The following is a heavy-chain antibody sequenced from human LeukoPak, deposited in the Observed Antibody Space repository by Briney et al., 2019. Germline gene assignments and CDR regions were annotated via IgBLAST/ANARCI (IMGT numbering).Heavy chain of an antibody. CDR3: ARGPLGIMD. CDR2: INHSGST. V-gene: IGHV4-34*01. J-gene: IGHJ4*02. D-gene: IGHD1-26*01. CDR1: GGSFSGYY. Sequence: SETLSLTCAVYGGSFSGYYWSWIRQPPGKGLEWIGEINHSGSTNYNPSLKSRVTISVDTSKNQFSLKLSSGTAADTAVYYCARGPLGIMDWGQGTLVTVSS.